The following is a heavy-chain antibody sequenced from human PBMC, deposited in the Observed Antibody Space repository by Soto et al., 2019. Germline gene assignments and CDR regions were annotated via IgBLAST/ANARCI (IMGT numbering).Heavy chain of an antibody. CDR1: GGSIISSSNN. D-gene: IGHD4-17*01. Sequence: PSETLSLTCIVSGGSIISSSNNWGWIRQPPGKGLEWIGNVYYSGNTYYNPSLKSRVTISVDTSKNQFSLKLSSVTAADTAVYYCASLLSYGDYSFDYWGQGTLVTVSS. CDR2: VYYSGNT. J-gene: IGHJ4*02. CDR3: ASLLSYGDYSFDY. V-gene: IGHV4-39*01.